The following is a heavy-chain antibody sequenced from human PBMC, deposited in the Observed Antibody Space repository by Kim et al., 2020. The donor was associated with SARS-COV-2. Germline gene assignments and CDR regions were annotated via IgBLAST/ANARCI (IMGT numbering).Heavy chain of an antibody. Sequence: LSLTCAGAGFTFTIYAMNWVRQAPGKGLEWVSAIDQSGTGTYDADSVKGRFVVSRDNSKNTLYLQMNSLRAEDTAVYYCARRNGYHGSGYMDVWGRGTTVTVSS. J-gene: IGHJ6*02. D-gene: IGHD3-10*01. V-gene: IGHV3-23*05. CDR3: ARRNGYHGSGYMDV. CDR2: IDQSGTGT. CDR1: GFTFTIYA.